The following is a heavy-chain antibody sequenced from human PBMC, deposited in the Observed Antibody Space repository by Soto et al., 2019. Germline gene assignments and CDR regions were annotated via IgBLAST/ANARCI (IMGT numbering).Heavy chain of an antibody. CDR2: SSGRGGSA. CDR1: GFTFINYA. J-gene: IGHJ5*02. CDR3: ANDEVKCFGVVSFGS. Sequence: EVQLLESGGGLVQPGGSRRVSCAASGFTFINYAMTWVRQAPGKGLESVSGSSGRGGSAYYADFVKGRFTISRDNSKNTLYLQMIRLRDEDHAVYYCANDEVKCFGVVSFGSWGQGILVKVSS. V-gene: IGHV3-23*01. D-gene: IGHD3-3*01.